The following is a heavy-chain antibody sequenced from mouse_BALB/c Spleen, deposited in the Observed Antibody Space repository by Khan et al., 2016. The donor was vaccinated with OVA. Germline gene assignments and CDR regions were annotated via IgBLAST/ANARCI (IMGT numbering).Heavy chain of an antibody. CDR2: INPHIGET. Sequence: VQLKQSGPELVKPGATVKISCKASGYSFTGYFIHWVMQSHGKSLEWIGRINPHIGETYYNQKFRGKATLTVDESSSTAHMELRSLASEDSAVYLCARIYGSDFDYWGQGTTLTVSS. V-gene: IGHV1-20*02. D-gene: IGHD1-1*01. J-gene: IGHJ2*01. CDR3: ARIYGSDFDY. CDR1: GYSFTGYF.